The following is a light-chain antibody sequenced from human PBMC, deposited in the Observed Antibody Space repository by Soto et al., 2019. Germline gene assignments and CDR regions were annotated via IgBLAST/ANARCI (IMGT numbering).Light chain of an antibody. J-gene: IGLJ1*01. CDR1: SSDIGSYSR. V-gene: IGLV2-18*02. CDR2: EVN. CDR3: NSFTTSSTYV. Sequence: QSVLTQPASVSGSPGQSITISCTGTSSDIGSYSRVSWYQQPPGTAPKLIIYEVNNRPSGVPDRFSGSKSGNTASLTISGLQVEDEADYYCNSFTTSSTYVFGTGTSSPS.